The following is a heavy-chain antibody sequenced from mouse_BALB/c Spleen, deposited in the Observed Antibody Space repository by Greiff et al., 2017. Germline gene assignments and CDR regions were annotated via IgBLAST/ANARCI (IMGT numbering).Heavy chain of an antibody. V-gene: IGHV3-8*02. J-gene: IGHJ2*01. D-gene: IGHD2-1*01. CDR3: ARYGYYGNYLDY. CDR2: ISYSGST. CDR1: GDSITSGY. Sequence: EVKLQESGPRLVKPSQTLSLTCSVTGDSITSGYWNWIRKFPGNKLEYMGYISYSGSTYYNPSLKSRISITRDTSKNQYYLQLNSVTTEDTATYYCARYGYYGNYLDYWGQGTTLTVSS.